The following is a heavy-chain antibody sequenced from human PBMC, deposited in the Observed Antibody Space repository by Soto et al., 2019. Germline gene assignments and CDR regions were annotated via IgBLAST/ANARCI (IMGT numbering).Heavy chain of an antibody. CDR1: GGTFSSYA. V-gene: IGHV1-69*13. J-gene: IGHJ6*02. CDR2: IIPIFGTA. CDR3: ARVNWPRVGDYYYYGMDV. D-gene: IGHD2-15*01. Sequence: SVKVSCKASGGTFSSYAISWVRQAPGQRPEWMGGIIPIFGTANYAQKFQGRVTITADESTSTAYMELSSLRSEDTAVYHCARVNWPRVGDYYYYGMDVWGQGTTVTVSS.